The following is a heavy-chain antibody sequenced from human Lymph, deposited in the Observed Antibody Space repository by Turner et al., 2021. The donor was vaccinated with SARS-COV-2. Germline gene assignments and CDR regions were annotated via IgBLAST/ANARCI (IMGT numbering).Heavy chain of an antibody. V-gene: IGHV3-30*18. D-gene: IGHD3-22*01. CDR2: ISNEGSNE. CDR1: GLPFSSYG. J-gene: IGHJ4*02. CDR3: AKASDYYNFFTMDY. Sequence: QVQLVGSGGGVLQPGRSLSFYSPASGLPFSSYGMHWVLQAPGKELKCGAGISNEGSNEYYADSVNGRFTISRDNSRNTLYLQMNSLRAEDTAVYYCAKASDYYNFFTMDYWGQGTLVTVSS.